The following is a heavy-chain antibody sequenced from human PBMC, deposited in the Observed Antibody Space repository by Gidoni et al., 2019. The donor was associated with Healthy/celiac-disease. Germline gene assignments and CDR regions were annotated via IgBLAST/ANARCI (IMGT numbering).Heavy chain of an antibody. CDR3: ARGPPRSITMVRGVPDGNNWFDP. V-gene: IGHV3-21*01. CDR1: GFTFSSYS. D-gene: IGHD3-10*01. Sequence: EVQLVESGGGLVKPGGSLRLSCAASGFTFSSYSMNWVRQAPGKGLEWVSSISSSSSYIYYADSVKGRFTISRDNAKNSLYLQMNSLRAEDTAVYYCARGPPRSITMVRGVPDGNNWFDPWGQGTLVTVSS. J-gene: IGHJ5*02. CDR2: ISSSSSYI.